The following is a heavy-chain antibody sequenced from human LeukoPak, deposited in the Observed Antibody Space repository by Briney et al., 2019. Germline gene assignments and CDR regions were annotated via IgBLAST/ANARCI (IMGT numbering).Heavy chain of an antibody. D-gene: IGHD1-26*01. J-gene: IGHJ4*02. CDR2: IFPADSDT. CDR3: ARPPGVGATSFVY. Sequence: GESLKISCKGSGYSFSNYWIAWVRRMPGKGLEWMGIIFPADSDTSYSPSLQGQVTISVDKSINTAYLQWSSLKASDSAMYYCARPPGVGATSFVYWGQGTLVTVSS. V-gene: IGHV5-51*01. CDR1: GYSFSNYW.